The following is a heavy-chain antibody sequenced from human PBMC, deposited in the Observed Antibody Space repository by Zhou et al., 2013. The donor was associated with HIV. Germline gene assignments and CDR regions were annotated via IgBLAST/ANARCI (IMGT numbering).Heavy chain of an antibody. J-gene: IGHJ5*02. D-gene: IGHD4-17*01. Sequence: QVQLVQSGAEVKKPGSSVKVSCKASGGTFSSYAISWVRQAPGQGLEWMGRIIPILGIANYAQKFQGRVTITADKSTSTAYMELSSLRSEDTAVYYCASDYGDYVRGWFDPWGQGNPGHRLL. CDR1: GGTFSSYA. V-gene: IGHV1-69*04. CDR3: ASDYGDYVRGWFDP. CDR2: IIPILGIA.